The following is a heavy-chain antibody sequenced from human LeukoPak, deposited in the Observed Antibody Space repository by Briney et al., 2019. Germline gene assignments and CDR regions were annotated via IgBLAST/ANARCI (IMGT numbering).Heavy chain of an antibody. D-gene: IGHD6-13*01. J-gene: IGHJ4*02. Sequence: GGSLRLSCAASGFTFDDYAMHWVRQAPGKGLEWVSLISGDGGSTYYADSVKGRFTISRDNSKNSLYLQMNSLRTEDTALYYCAKDAGIAAAGTPYSSGSGLDYWGQGTLVTVSS. CDR1: GFTFDDYA. CDR2: ISGDGGST. CDR3: AKDAGIAAAGTPYSSGSGLDY. V-gene: IGHV3-43*02.